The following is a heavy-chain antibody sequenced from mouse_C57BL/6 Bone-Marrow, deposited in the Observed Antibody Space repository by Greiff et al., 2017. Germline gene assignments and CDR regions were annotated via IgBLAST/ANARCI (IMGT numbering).Heavy chain of an antibody. CDR1: GFNINDDY. V-gene: IGHV14-4*01. D-gene: IGHD2-3*01. Sequence: VQLQQSGAELVRPGASVKLSCTASGFNINDDYMHWVKQRPEQGLEWIGWIDPENGDTDYASKFQGKATITADTSSNTAYLQLSSLASEDTAVYYCTTEWLLPWFAYWGQGTLVTVSA. CDR2: IDPENGDT. J-gene: IGHJ3*01. CDR3: TTEWLLPWFAY.